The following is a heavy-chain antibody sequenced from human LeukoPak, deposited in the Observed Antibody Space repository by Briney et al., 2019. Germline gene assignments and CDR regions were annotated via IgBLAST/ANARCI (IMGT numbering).Heavy chain of an antibody. D-gene: IGHD1-26*01. CDR1: GGTFSSYA. CDR3: ARVVGARTPDYYYYYYMDV. Sequence: SVKVFCKASGGTFSSYAISWVRQAPGQGLEWMGGIIPIFGTANYAQKFQGRVTITTDESTSTAYMELSSLRSEDTAVYYCARVVGARTPDYYYYYYMDVWGKGTTVTVSS. CDR2: IIPIFGTA. V-gene: IGHV1-69*05. J-gene: IGHJ6*03.